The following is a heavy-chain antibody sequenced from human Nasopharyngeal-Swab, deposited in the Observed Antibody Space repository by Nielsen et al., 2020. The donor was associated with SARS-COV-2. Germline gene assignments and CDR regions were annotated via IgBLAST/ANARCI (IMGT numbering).Heavy chain of an antibody. J-gene: IGHJ4*02. D-gene: IGHD6-19*01. V-gene: IGHV5-51*01. CDR3: AMFSTVAGTYQLDY. Sequence: KVSCKGSGYSFTSYWIGWVRHMPGKGLEWMGIIYPGDSDTRYSPSFQGQVTISADKSISTAYLQWSSLKASDTAMYYCAMFSTVAGTYQLDYWGQGTLVTVSS. CDR2: IYPGDSDT. CDR1: GYSFTSYW.